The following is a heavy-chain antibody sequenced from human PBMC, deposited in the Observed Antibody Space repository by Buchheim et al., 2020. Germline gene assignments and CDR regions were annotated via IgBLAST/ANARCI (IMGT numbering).Heavy chain of an antibody. J-gene: IGHJ4*02. D-gene: IGHD3-10*01. CDR2: IRSKAYGGTT. CDR1: GFTFGDYA. V-gene: IGHV3-49*04. Sequence: EVQLVESGGGLVQPGRSLRLSCTASGFTFGDYAMSWVRQAPGKGLEWVGFIRSKAYGGTTEYAASVKGRFTISRDDSKSIAYLQMNSLKTEDTAVYYCTREGVYYGSGSYRRGYFDYWGQGTL. CDR3: TREGVYYGSGSYRRGYFDY.